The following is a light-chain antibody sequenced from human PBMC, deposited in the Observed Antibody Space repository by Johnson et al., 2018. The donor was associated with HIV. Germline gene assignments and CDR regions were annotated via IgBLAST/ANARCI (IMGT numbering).Light chain of an antibody. CDR2: ENN. CDR1: SSNIGNNY. J-gene: IGLJ1*01. Sequence: QTVLTQPPSVSAAPGQKVTISCSGSSSNIGNNYVSWYQQLPGTAPKLLIYENNKRPSGIPDRFSASKSGTSATLANTGLQPGDEADYYCGTWDSSLSAHYVFGTGTKVTVL. CDR3: GTWDSSLSAHYV. V-gene: IGLV1-51*02.